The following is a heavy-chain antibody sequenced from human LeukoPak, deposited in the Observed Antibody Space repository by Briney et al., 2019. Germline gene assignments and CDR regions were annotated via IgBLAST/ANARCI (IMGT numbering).Heavy chain of an antibody. CDR1: GGTFNSYA. CDR3: ASGYYDSSGYYYYFDY. CDR2: IIPIFGTA. V-gene: IGHV1-69*13. Sequence: ASVKVSCKASGGTFNSYAISWVRQAPGQGLEWMGGIIPIFGTANYAQKFQGRVTITADESTSTAYMELSSLRSEDTAVYYCASGYYDSSGYYYYFDYWGQGTLVTVSS. D-gene: IGHD3-22*01. J-gene: IGHJ4*02.